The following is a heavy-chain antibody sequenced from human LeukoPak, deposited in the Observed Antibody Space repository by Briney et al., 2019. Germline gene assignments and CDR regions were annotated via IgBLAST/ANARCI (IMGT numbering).Heavy chain of an antibody. J-gene: IGHJ4*02. CDR3: ARDRSDLFDY. CDR1: GYTLTELS. V-gene: IGHV1-24*01. Sequence: GASVKVSCKVSGYTLTELSMHWVRQAPGKGLEWMGGFDPEDGETIYAQKFQGRVTMTRDTSTSTVYMELSSLRSEDTAVYYCARDRSDLFDYWGQGTLVTVSS. CDR2: FDPEDGET.